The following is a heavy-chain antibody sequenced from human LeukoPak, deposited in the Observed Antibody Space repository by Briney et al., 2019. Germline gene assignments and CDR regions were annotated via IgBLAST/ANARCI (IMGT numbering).Heavy chain of an antibody. J-gene: IGHJ3*02. V-gene: IGHV4-59*11. CDR2: ISYIGST. D-gene: IGHD4-17*01. CDR3: ARDPTTVTKGLDI. Sequence: SETLSLTCTVSGGSFSSHYWSWIRQPPGKGLEWIGYISYIGSTNNNPSLKSRVTISVDTSKNQFSLKLSSVIAADTAVYYCARDPTTVTKGLDIWGQGTMVTVSS. CDR1: GGSFSSHY.